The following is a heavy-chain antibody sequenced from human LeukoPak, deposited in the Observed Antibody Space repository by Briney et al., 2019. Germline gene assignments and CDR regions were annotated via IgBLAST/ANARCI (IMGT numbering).Heavy chain of an antibody. J-gene: IGHJ3*02. V-gene: IGHV4-4*07. D-gene: IGHD3-16*02. CDR1: GGSISSYY. CDR3: ARPFIMITFGGVIETDAFDI. Sequence: SETLSLTCTVSGGSISSYYWSWIRQPAGKGLEWIGRIYTSGSTNYNPSLKSRVTMSVDTSKNQFSLKLSSVTAADTAVYYCARPFIMITFGGVIETDAFDIWGQGTMVTVSS. CDR2: IYTSGST.